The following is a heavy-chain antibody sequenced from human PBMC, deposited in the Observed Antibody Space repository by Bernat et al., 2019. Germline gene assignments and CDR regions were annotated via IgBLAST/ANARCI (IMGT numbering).Heavy chain of an antibody. J-gene: IGHJ4*01. CDR2: IYYSGST. Sequence: VQLQESGPGLVKPSQTLSLTCTVSGGSISSGGYYWSWIRQHPGKGLEWIGYIYYSGSTYYNPSLKSRVTIAVETSKNQFSLKLSSVTDADTAVYYCARAPMKNIVATIFDYWGQGTLVSVSS. V-gene: IGHV4-31*03. D-gene: IGHD5-12*01. CDR3: ARAPMKNIVATIFDY. CDR1: GGSISSGGYY.